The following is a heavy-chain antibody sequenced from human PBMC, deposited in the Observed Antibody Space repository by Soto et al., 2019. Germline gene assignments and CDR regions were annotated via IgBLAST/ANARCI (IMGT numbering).Heavy chain of an antibody. D-gene: IGHD3-9*01. CDR1: GGSISSYY. CDR2: IYYSGST. V-gene: IGHV4-59*01. CDR3: ARAGYYDILTGYDVYYFDD. Sequence: TLSLTCTVSGGSISSYYWSWIRQPPGKGLEWIGYIYYSGSTNYNPSLKSRVTISVDTSKNQFSLKLSSVTAADTAVYYCARAGYYDILTGYDVYYFDDWGQGTLVTVSS. J-gene: IGHJ4*02.